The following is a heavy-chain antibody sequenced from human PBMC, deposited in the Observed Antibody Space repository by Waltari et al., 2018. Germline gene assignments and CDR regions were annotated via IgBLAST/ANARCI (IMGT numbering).Heavy chain of an antibody. D-gene: IGHD6-13*01. CDR3: ARDHSSNWYFDL. CDR2: ISYDGSNK. Sequence: QVQLQESGPGLVKPSETLSLTCAVSGYSISSGYYWGWIRQAPGKGLEWVAVISYDGSNKYYADSVKGRFTISRDNAKNTLYLQMNSLRAEDTAVYYCARDHSSNWYFDLWGRGTLVTVSS. V-gene: IGHV3-30-3*01. J-gene: IGHJ2*01. CDR1: GYSISSGY.